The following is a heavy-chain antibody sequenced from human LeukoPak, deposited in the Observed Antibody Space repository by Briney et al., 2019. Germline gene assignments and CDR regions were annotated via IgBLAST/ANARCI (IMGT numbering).Heavy chain of an antibody. J-gene: IGHJ4*02. CDR3: ARRYYDSSGSIPPFDY. V-gene: IGHV5-10-1*01. CDR1: GYSFTSYW. D-gene: IGHD3-22*01. CDR2: IDPSDSYT. Sequence: GESLRISCKGSGYSFTSYWISWVRQMPGKGGEWMGRIDPSDSYTNYSPSFQGHVTISADKSISTAYLQWSSLKASDTAMYYCARRYYDSSGSIPPFDYWGQGTLVTVSS.